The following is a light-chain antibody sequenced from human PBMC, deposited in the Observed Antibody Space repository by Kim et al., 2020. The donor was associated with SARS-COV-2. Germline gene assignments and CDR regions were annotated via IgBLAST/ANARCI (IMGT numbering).Light chain of an antibody. CDR1: SGHSRNA. CDR3: QTWDTGSHV. J-gene: IGLJ3*02. CDR2: LNSDGSH. Sequence: QPVLTQSPSASASLGASVKLTCTLSSGHSRNAIAWHQQQPERGPRYLMKLNSDGSHTKGDGIPDRFSGSSSGAERYLTISSLPSEDEADFYCQTWDTGSHVFGGWTQLTV. V-gene: IGLV4-69*01.